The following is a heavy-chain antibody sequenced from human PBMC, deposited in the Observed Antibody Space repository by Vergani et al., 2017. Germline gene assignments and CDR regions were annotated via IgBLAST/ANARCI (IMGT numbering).Heavy chain of an antibody. J-gene: IGHJ2*01. V-gene: IGHV3-23*01. CDR1: GFTFTAHG. CDR2: ISGQNFRT. D-gene: IGHD3-16*01. CDR3: VKDNDYDADGPFDL. Sequence: EVQLLESGGGSAQPGESLRLSCVASGFTFTAHGLNWVRQAPGKGLEWVSGISGQNFRTHYADSVKGRFSISRDNSKNTVFLQMHSLRAEDTAIYYCVKDNDYDADGPFDLWGRGTLVTVSS.